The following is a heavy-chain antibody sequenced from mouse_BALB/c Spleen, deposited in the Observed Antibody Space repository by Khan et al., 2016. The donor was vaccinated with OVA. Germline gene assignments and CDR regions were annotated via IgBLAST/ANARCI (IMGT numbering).Heavy chain of an antibody. Sequence: QVQLQESGPGLVAPSQSLSITCTVSGFSLSRYNIHWVRQPPGKGLEWLGMIWGGGGTDYNSTLKSRLSISKDNYKSQASLKMNSLQTDDTAMYYCARAYYRYGGYYAMDYWGQGTSVTVSS. V-gene: IGHV2-6-4*01. J-gene: IGHJ4*01. CDR1: GFSLSRYN. CDR3: ARAYYRYGGYYAMDY. CDR2: IWGGGGT. D-gene: IGHD2-14*01.